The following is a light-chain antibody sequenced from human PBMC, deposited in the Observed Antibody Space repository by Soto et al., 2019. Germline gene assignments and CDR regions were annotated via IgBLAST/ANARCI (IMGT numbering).Light chain of an antibody. CDR3: CSYAGSYTWV. Sequence: QSALTQPRSVSGSPGQSVIISCTGTSSDVGGYNYVSWYQHHPGKAPKLMIYDVSQRPSGVPDRFSGSKSAKTASLTISGLQAEDEADYYCCSYAGSYTWVFGGGTKVTVL. CDR2: DVS. CDR1: SSDVGGYNY. J-gene: IGLJ3*02. V-gene: IGLV2-11*01.